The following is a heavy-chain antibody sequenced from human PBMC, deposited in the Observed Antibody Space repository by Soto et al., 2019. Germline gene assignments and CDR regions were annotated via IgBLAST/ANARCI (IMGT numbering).Heavy chain of an antibody. CDR1: GGTFSSYT. J-gene: IGHJ4*02. CDR3: ATSPCIAVAGTGFDY. D-gene: IGHD6-19*01. Sequence: QVQLVQSGAEVKKPGSSVKVSCKASGGTFSSYTISWVRQAPGQGLEWMGRIIPILGIANYAQKFQGRVTITADKSTSTAYMELSSLRSEDTAVYYCATSPCIAVAGTGFDYWGQGTLVTVSS. CDR2: IIPILGIA. V-gene: IGHV1-69*02.